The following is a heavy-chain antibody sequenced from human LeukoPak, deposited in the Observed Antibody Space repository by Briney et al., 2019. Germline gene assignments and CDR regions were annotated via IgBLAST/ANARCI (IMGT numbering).Heavy chain of an antibody. Sequence: GGSLRLSCAASGFTFSSYAMNWVRQAPGKGLEWVSTISDSGGSTYYADSVKGRFTISRDNTKNTLYLQVNSLRAEDTAVYYCAKDLIPSVVWGQGTLVTVSS. V-gene: IGHV3-23*01. CDR1: GFTFSSYA. CDR3: AKDLIPSVV. J-gene: IGHJ4*02. CDR2: ISDSGGST. D-gene: IGHD5/OR15-5a*01.